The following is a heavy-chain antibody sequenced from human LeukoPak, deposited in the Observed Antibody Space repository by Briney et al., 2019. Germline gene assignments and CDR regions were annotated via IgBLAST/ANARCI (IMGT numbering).Heavy chain of an antibody. J-gene: IGHJ4*02. CDR3: ALGEWVYFDY. D-gene: IGHD2-21*01. CDR2: INHSGST. CDR1: GGSISSSSYY. V-gene: IGHV4-39*07. Sequence: PSETLSLTCTVSGGSISSSSYYWSWIRQPPGKGLEWIGEINHSGSTNYNPSLKSRVTISVDTSKNQFSLKLSSVTAADTAVYYCALGEWVYFDYWGQGTLVTVSS.